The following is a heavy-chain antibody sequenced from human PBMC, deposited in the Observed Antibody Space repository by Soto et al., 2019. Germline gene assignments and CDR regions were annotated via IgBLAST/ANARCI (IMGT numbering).Heavy chain of an antibody. CDR3: ARDRDDYGSGNYYNRIYF. CDR2: IIPLFGTP. CDR1: GGIFSTYA. D-gene: IGHD3-10*01. Sequence: QVQLVQSGAEVKKPGSSVKVSCKASGGIFSTYAISWLRQAPGQGLEWMGGIIPLFGTPNYAQRFQGRVTITADESASTADMELSRLRSENTAVYYCARDRDDYGSGNYYNRIYFWCQGTLVTVSS. J-gene: IGHJ4*02. V-gene: IGHV1-69*01.